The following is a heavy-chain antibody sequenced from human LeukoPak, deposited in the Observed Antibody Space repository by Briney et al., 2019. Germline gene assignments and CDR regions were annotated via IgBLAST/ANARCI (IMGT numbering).Heavy chain of an antibody. V-gene: IGHV4-61*08. D-gene: IGHD6-19*01. Sequence: SDTLALTCAVSGASTTGGYYWTWIRQPPGKGLEWIGYLGNPNYNPSLKSRVTISGDRSKNQFSLKLNSVTTADTAVFFCATYRGGGGGVGYWGQGTLVTVSS. J-gene: IGHJ4*02. CDR1: GASTTGGYY. CDR2: LGNP. CDR3: ATYRGGGGGVGY.